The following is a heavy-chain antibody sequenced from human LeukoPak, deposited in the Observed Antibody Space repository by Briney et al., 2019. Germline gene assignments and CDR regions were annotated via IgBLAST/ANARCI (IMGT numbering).Heavy chain of an antibody. CDR2: IYYIGST. D-gene: IGHD5-24*01. CDR3: ARAGDGNNKLDYFDY. CDR1: GGSISSYY. Sequence: SETLSLTCTVSGGSISSYYWNWVRQSPGKGLEWIGYIYYIGSTNYNPSLKSRVTMSVDMSNNQLSLKLTSVTTADTAVYYCARAGDGNNKLDYFDYWGQGTLVTVSS. J-gene: IGHJ4*02. V-gene: IGHV4-59*01.